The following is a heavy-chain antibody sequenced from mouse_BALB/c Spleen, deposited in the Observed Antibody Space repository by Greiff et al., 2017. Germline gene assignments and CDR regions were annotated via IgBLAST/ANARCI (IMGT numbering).Heavy chain of an antibody. V-gene: IGHV1-4*01. D-gene: IGHD3-1*01. CDR1: GYTFTSYT. CDR3: ARDSGAMDY. Sequence: VKLMESGAELARPGASVKMSCKASGYTFTSYTMHWVKQRPGQGLEWIGYINPSSGYTNYNQKFKDKATLTADKSSSTAYMQLSSLTSEDSAVYYCARDSGAMDYWGQGTSVTVSS. CDR2: INPSSGYT. J-gene: IGHJ4*01.